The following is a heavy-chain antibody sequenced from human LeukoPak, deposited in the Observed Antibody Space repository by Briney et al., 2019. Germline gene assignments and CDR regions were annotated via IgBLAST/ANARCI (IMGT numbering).Heavy chain of an antibody. Sequence: SETLSLTCTVSGGSISSSSYYWGWIRQPPGKGLEWIGSIYYSGSTYYNPSLKSRVIISVDTSKNQFSLNLSSVTAADTAVYYCAVEERSDTGWASNVDYWGQGTLVTVSS. CDR1: GGSISSSSYY. D-gene: IGHD1-1*01. CDR3: AVEERSDTGWASNVDY. J-gene: IGHJ4*02. V-gene: IGHV4-39*01. CDR2: IYYSGST.